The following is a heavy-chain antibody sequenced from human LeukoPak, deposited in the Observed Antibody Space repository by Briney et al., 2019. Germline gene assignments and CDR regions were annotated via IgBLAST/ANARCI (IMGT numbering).Heavy chain of an antibody. J-gene: IGHJ6*03. CDR3: AGTEYHFYMSV. Sequence: GGSLRLSCAASGLTFSLYNMNWVRQAPGKGLEWLSYISRSSGTIYYADSVKGRFTVSRDNARSSLYLQMNSLRAEDTAVYYCAGTEYHFYMSVWGKGTTVTVSS. CDR1: GLTFSLYN. CDR2: ISRSSGTI. V-gene: IGHV3-48*04.